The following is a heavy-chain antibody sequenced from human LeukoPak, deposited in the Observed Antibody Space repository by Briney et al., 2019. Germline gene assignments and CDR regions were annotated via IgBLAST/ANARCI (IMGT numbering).Heavy chain of an antibody. Sequence: SVKVSCKASGGTFSSYAISWVRQAPGQGLEWMRGIIPIFGTANYAQKFQGRVTITTDESTSTAYMELSSLRSEDTAVYYCARGYCSGGSCYSGTPYYMDVWGKGTTVTVSS. J-gene: IGHJ6*03. CDR2: IIPIFGTA. CDR1: GGTFSSYA. V-gene: IGHV1-69*05. CDR3: ARGYCSGGSCYSGTPYYMDV. D-gene: IGHD2-15*01.